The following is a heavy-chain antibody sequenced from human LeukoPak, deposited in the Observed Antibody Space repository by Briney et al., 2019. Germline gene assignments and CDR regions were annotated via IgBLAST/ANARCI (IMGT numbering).Heavy chain of an antibody. Sequence: GASLRLSCAASGFTVSSNYMSWVRQAPGKGMGWVLVHYSGGSTYYADSVKGRFTISRDNSNTTFYHLMSSMRAEDTAVYYCAREYPATQQQLGPPADAFDIWGQGTMVTVSS. CDR2: HYSGGST. V-gene: IGHV3-53*01. J-gene: IGHJ3*02. CDR1: GFTVSSNY. CDR3: AREYPATQQQLGPPADAFDI. D-gene: IGHD6-13*01.